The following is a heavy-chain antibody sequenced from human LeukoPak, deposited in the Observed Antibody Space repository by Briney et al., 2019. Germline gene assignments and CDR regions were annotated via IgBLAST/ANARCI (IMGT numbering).Heavy chain of an antibody. J-gene: IGHJ4*02. CDR3: ARDSERRDGFSLYFFDY. CDR1: GFTFNSYT. V-gene: IGHV3-21*01. D-gene: IGHD5-24*01. CDR2: ISSGSTYR. Sequence: GGSLRLSCTASGFTFNSYTMNWVRQAPGKGLEWVSYISSGSTYRYYADSVKGRFTISRDNAENSLFLQMDSLRAEDTALYYCARDSERRDGFSLYFFDYWGRGTPVTVSS.